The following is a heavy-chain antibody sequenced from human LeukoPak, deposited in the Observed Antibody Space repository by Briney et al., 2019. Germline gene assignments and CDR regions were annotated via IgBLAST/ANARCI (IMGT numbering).Heavy chain of an antibody. Sequence: PGGSLRLSCAASGFTVSSNYVSWVRQAPGKGLEWVSYISSRSSTIYYADSVKGRFTISRDNAKNSLYLQMNSLRDEDTAVYYCARDYNYWGQGTLVTVSS. J-gene: IGHJ4*02. CDR1: GFTVSSNY. CDR3: ARDYNY. D-gene: IGHD4-11*01. CDR2: ISSRSSTI. V-gene: IGHV3-48*02.